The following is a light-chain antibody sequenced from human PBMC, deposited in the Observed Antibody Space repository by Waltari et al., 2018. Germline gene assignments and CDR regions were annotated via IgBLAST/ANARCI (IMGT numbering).Light chain of an antibody. Sequence: QSVLTQPPSVSAAPGQKVTISCSGSRSNIGNKYVSWYQQLPGTAPKLLIYENNKRPSGIPDRFSGSESDTSATRGITGLQTGDEADYYCGAWDSSLNAWVFGGGTKVTVL. CDR1: RSNIGNKY. J-gene: IGLJ3*02. CDR2: ENN. V-gene: IGLV1-51*02. CDR3: GAWDSSLNAWV.